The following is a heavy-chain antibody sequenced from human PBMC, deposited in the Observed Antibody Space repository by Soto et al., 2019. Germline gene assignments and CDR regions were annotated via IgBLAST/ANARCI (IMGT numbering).Heavy chain of an antibody. Sequence: ASVKVSCKVSGYTLTELSMHWVRQAPGKGLEWMGGFDPEDGETIYAQKFQGRVTMTEDTSTGTAYMELSSLRSEDTAVYYCARVTGDVVVVVADHGLDDAFDICGQGTMVTVSS. CDR1: GYTLTELS. J-gene: IGHJ3*02. D-gene: IGHD2-15*01. CDR3: ARVTGDVVVVVADHGLDDAFDI. CDR2: FDPEDGET. V-gene: IGHV1-24*01.